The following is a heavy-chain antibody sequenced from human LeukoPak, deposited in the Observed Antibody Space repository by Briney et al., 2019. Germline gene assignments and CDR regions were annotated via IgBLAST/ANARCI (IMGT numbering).Heavy chain of an antibody. J-gene: IGHJ6*02. D-gene: IGHD4-17*01. Sequence: SGTLSLTCAVSGGSISSSNWWSWVRQPPGKGLEWIGEIYHSGSTNYNPSLKSRVTMSVDTSKNQFSLKLSYVTAADTAMYYCARDLRMITVTRHYAMDVWGQGTTVTVSS. CDR1: GGSISSSNW. CDR2: IYHSGST. CDR3: ARDLRMITVTRHYAMDV. V-gene: IGHV4-4*02.